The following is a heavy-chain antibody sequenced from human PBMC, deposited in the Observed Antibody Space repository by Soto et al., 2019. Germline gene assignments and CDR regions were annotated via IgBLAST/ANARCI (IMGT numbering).Heavy chain of an antibody. D-gene: IGHD4-17*01. V-gene: IGHV4-61*01. CDR3: ARENLGSGDYGDYYFDY. J-gene: IGHJ4*02. CDR2: IYYSGST. CDR1: GGSVSSGSYS. Sequence: QVQLQESGPGLVKPSETLSLTCTVSGGSVSSGSYSWSWIRQPPGKGLEWIGYIYYSGSTNYNPSLKSRVTISVDTSKNQFSLKLSSVTAADTAMYYCARENLGSGDYGDYYFDYWGQGTLVTVSS.